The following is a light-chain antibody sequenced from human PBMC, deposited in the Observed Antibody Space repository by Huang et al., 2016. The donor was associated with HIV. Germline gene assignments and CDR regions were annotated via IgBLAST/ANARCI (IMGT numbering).Light chain of an antibody. CDR1: QSVSSN. CDR2: VAS. Sequence: IVMTPSPATLSVSPGERATLSCRASQSVSSNLAWYQQKPGQATRLLIYVASSRATGSPARFSGSGSGTEFTLTISSLQSEDFAVYYCQQYNNWPGFTFGPGTKVDIK. CDR3: QQYNNWPGFT. J-gene: IGKJ3*01. V-gene: IGKV3-15*01.